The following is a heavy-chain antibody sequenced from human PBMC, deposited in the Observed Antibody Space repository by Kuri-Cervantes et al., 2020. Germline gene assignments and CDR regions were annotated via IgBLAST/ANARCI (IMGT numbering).Heavy chain of an antibody. J-gene: IGHJ6*02. CDR3: ARARMVRGVIVYYYGMDV. V-gene: IGHV4-30-4*01. Sequence: SETLSLTCTVSGGSISSGDYYWSWIRQPPGKGLEWIGYIYYSGSTYYNPSLKSRVTISVDTSKNQFSLKLSSVTAADTAVYYRARARMVRGVIVYYYGMDVWGQGTLVTVSS. CDR2: IYYSGST. CDR1: GGSISSGDYY. D-gene: IGHD3-10*01.